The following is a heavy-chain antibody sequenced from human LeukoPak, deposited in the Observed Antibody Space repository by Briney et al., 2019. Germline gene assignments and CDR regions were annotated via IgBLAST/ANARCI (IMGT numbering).Heavy chain of an antibody. CDR3: TRTIGYRPVAGLKEKWFDP. J-gene: IGHJ5*02. CDR2: INPLRGIT. V-gene: IGHV1-46*01. D-gene: IGHD6-19*01. Sequence: ASVKVSCKASGYTFTDYYVHWVRQAPGLGLEWMGIINPLRGITIYAQKFQGRVTMTSDTSTNTVYMELSSLISEDTAVYYCTRTIGYRPVAGLKEKWFDPWGQGTLVTVSS. CDR1: GYTFTDYY.